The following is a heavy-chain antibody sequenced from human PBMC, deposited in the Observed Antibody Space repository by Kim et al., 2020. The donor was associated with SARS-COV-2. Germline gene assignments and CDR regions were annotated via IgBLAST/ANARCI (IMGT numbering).Heavy chain of an antibody. CDR3: ARSLGEIAVAVY. Sequence: YYADSVKGRFTISRDNAKNSLYLQMNSLRAEDTAVYYCARSLGEIAVAVYWGQGTLVTVSS. J-gene: IGHJ4*02. V-gene: IGHV3-21*01. D-gene: IGHD6-19*01.